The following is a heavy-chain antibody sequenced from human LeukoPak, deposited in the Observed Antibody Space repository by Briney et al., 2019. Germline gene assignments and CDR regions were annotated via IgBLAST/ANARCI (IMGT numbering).Heavy chain of an antibody. V-gene: IGHV3-23*01. D-gene: IGHD3-22*01. Sequence: PGWSLRLSCAASGFTFSSYAMSWVRQAPGKGLEWVSAISGSGGSTYYADSVKGRFTISRDNSKNTLYLQMNSLRAEDTAVYYCAKSPTYYYDSSGYYYGDYWGQGTLVTVSS. J-gene: IGHJ4*02. CDR1: GFTFSSYA. CDR2: ISGSGGST. CDR3: AKSPTYYYDSSGYYYGDY.